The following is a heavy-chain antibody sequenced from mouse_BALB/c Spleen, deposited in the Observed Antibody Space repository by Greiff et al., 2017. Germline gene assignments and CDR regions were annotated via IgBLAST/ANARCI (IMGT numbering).Heavy chain of an antibody. J-gene: IGHJ4*01. D-gene: IGHD2-3*01. CDR1: GFTFSSFG. V-gene: IGHV5-17*02. Sequence: EVQLVESGGGLVQPGGSRKLSCAASGFTFSSFGMHWVRQAPEKGLEWVAYISSGSSTIYYADTVKGRFTISRDNPKNTLFLQMTSLRSEDTAMYYCASRGLLRAMDYWGQGTSVTVSS. CDR3: ASRGLLRAMDY. CDR2: ISSGSSTI.